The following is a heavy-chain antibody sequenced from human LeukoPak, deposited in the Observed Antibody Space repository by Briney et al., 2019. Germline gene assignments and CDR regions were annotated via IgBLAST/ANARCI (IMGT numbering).Heavy chain of an antibody. J-gene: IGHJ3*02. CDR2: IYYSVST. CDR1: GGSISSGDYY. Sequence: SQTLSLTCTVSGGSISSGDYYWSWIRQPPGKGLEWIGYIYYSVSTYYNPSLKSRVTISVDTSKNQFSLKLSSVTAADTAVYYCATSEGLFTFDIWGQGTMVTVSS. CDR3: ATSEGLFTFDI. V-gene: IGHV4-30-4*08. D-gene: IGHD2-2*01.